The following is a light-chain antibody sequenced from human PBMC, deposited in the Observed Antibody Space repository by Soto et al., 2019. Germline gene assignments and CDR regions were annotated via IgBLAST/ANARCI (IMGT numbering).Light chain of an antibody. CDR2: DAS. CDR1: QSIRYW. J-gene: IGKJ2*01. Sequence: DIQMTQSPSTLSASVGDRVSVTCRASQSIRYWLAWHQQKPGKAPQVLIYDASTLQKGVPSRFSGSGFGTEFTLHISSLQPDDFATYYCQQYHGFPYTFGQGTKVEIK. CDR3: QQYHGFPYT. V-gene: IGKV1-5*01.